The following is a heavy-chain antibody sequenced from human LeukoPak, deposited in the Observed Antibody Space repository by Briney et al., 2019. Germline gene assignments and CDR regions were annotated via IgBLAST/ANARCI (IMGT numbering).Heavy chain of an antibody. D-gene: IGHD3-9*01. CDR3: ARESLVASNYYMDV. V-gene: IGHV4-4*07. J-gene: IGHJ6*03. CDR2: IYSSGSI. CDR1: GGSISGYY. Sequence: SETLSLTCSVSGGSISGYYWSWIRQPAGKGLEWIGRIYSSGSINYNPSLKSRVTMSVDTSKNQFSLKMSSVTAADTAVYYCARESLVASNYYMDVWGRGATVIVSS.